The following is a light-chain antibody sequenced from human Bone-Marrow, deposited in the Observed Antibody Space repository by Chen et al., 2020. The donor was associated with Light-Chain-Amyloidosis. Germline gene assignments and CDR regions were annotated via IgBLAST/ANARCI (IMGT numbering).Light chain of an antibody. CDR1: NIGYTR. V-gene: IGLV3-21*02. CDR2: DDG. CDR3: QVWDRSSDRPV. J-gene: IGLJ3*02. Sequence: SYVLTQPSSVSVAPGQTATIACGGTNIGYTRVHWYQQTPGQPPLLVVYDDGDRPSGIPERLAGSKSGNTATLTISRVEAGEEADYYCQVWDRSSDRPVFGGGTKLTVL.